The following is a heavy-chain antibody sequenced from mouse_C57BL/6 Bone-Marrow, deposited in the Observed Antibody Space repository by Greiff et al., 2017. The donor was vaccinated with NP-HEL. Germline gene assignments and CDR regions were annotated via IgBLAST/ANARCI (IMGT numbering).Heavy chain of an antibody. CDR3: ERVVYDGYYWYFDF. Sequence: VQLQQPGAELVRPGSSVKLSCKASGYTFTSYWMHWVKQRPIQGLEWIGNIDPSDSETHYNQKFKDKATLTVDKSYSTASLQLSSLTSEDSAVYYCERVVYDGYYWYFDFWGTGTTVTVST. J-gene: IGHJ1*03. CDR2: IDPSDSET. V-gene: IGHV1-52*01. D-gene: IGHD2-3*01. CDR1: GYTFTSYW.